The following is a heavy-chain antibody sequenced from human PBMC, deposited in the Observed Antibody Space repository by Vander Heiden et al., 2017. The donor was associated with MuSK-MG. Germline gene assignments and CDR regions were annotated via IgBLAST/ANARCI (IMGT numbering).Heavy chain of an antibody. V-gene: IGHV3-23*01. Sequence: EVQLLESGGGLIQPGGSLRLSCAASGFTFNKFAMSWVRQAPEKGLEWVSGISPTDGSTYYADSVKGRFSISRDNSYNTLYLQMNNLGAEDTAVYYCAKAVVPSIHPSYYFGNWGQGTLVTVSS. J-gene: IGHJ4*02. CDR3: AKAVVPSIHPSYYFGN. CDR1: GFTFNKFA. CDR2: ISPTDGST. D-gene: IGHD6-6*01.